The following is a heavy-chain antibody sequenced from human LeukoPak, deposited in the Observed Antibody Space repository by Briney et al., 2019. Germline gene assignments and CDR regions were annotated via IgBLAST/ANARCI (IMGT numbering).Heavy chain of an antibody. Sequence: SETLSLTCAVYGGSFSGYYWSWIRQPPGKGLEWIGEINHSGSTNYNPSLKSRVTISVDTSKNQFSLKLSSVTAADTAVYYCARGISYYDYVWGSYRYGQGPEYYFDYWGQGTLVTVSS. J-gene: IGHJ4*02. CDR2: INHSGST. V-gene: IGHV4-34*01. D-gene: IGHD3-16*02. CDR3: ARGISYYDYVWGSYRYGQGPEYYFDY. CDR1: GGSFSGYY.